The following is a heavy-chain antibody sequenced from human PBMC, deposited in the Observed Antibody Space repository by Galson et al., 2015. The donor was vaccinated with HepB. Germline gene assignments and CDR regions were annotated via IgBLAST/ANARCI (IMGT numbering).Heavy chain of an antibody. J-gene: IGHJ4*02. CDR2: INGSGRRS. D-gene: IGHD6-19*01. CDR1: GFTFSHYG. Sequence: SLRLSCAASGFTFSHYGMSWVRQAPGKGLDWVSGINGSGRRSFYADSVKGRFTISRDNSKNTVFLQLNSLKVDDAAVYFCVRGISSDYFEDWGRGTLVIV. V-gene: IGHV3-23*01. CDR3: VRGISSDYFED.